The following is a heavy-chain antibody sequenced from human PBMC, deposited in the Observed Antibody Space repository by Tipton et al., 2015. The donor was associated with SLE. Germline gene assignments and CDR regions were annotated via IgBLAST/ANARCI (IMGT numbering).Heavy chain of an antibody. CDR2: IYYSGST. J-gene: IGHJ6*02. CDR3: ARGSIAARGGMDV. V-gene: IGHV4-59*01. D-gene: IGHD6-6*01. Sequence: LRLSCAASGFTFSSYAMSWVRQAPGKGLEWIGYIYYSGSTNYNPSLKSRVTISVDTSKNQFSLKLSSVTAADTAVYYCARGSIAARGGMDVWGQGTTVTVSS. CDR1: GFTFSSYA.